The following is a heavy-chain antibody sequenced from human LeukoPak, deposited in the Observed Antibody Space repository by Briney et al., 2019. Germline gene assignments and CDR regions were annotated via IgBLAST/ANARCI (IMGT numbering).Heavy chain of an antibody. V-gene: IGHV4-34*01. CDR2: INHSGST. Sequence: SETLSLTCTVAGGSISSYYWSWIRQPAGKGLEWIGEINHSGSTNYNPSLKSRVTISVDTSKNQFSLKLGSVTAADTAVYYCARGLFGLVRGVIGSSLMDVWGKGTTVTVSS. CDR1: GGSISSYY. J-gene: IGHJ6*03. CDR3: ARGLFGLVRGVIGSSLMDV. D-gene: IGHD3-10*01.